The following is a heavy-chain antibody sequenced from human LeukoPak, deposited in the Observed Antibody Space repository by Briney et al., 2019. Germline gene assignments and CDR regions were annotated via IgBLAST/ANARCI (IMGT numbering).Heavy chain of an antibody. CDR2: ISYDGNTK. CDR3: AKRVEYGSSWYYFDY. CDR1: GFTFSAYG. Sequence: PGGPLRLSCAASGFTFSAYGMHWVRQAPGKGLEWAAVISYDGNTKYYADSVKGRFTISRDNSKDTLYLQMNSLRAEDTAVYYCAKRVEYGSSWYYFDYWGQGTLVTVPS. V-gene: IGHV3-30*18. J-gene: IGHJ4*02. D-gene: IGHD6-13*01.